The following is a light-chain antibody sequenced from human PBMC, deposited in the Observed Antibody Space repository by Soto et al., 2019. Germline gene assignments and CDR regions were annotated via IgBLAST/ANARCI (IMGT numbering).Light chain of an antibody. J-gene: IGKJ1*01. V-gene: IGKV1-5*01. CDR3: QQYNNFWT. Sequence: DIQMTQSPSALSASVGDRVTIACRTSQSISSWLAWYQQKPGKAPRLLIYDASSLEGGVPSRFSGSGSGTDFTLTISDLQHDDLGTYYCQQYNNFWTFGPGTKVEI. CDR1: QSISSW. CDR2: DAS.